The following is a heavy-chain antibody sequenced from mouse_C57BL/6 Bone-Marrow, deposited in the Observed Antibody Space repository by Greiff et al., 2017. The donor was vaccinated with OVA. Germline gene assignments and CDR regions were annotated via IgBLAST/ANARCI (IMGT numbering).Heavy chain of an antibody. Sequence: QVQLQQSGPELVKPGASVKISCKASGYAFSSSWMNWVKQRPGKGLEWIGRIYPGDGDTNYNGKFKGKATLTADKSSSTAYMQLSSLTSEDSAVYFCAGVLPGYWGQGTTLTVSS. V-gene: IGHV1-82*01. D-gene: IGHD1-1*01. CDR2: IYPGDGDT. CDR1: GYAFSSSW. CDR3: AGVLPGY. J-gene: IGHJ2*01.